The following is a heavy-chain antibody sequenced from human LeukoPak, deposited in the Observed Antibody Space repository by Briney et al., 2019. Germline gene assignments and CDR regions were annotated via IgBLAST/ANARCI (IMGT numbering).Heavy chain of an antibody. CDR2: INHSGST. J-gene: IGHJ4*02. CDR1: GGSFSGYY. V-gene: IGHV4-34*01. Sequence: SETLSLTCAVYGGSFSGYYWSWIRQPPGKGLEWIGEINHSGSTNYNPSLKSRVTISVDTSKNQFSLKLSSVTAADTAVYYCARVSNLRMIDYWGQGTLVTVSS. D-gene: IGHD2-8*01. CDR3: ARVSNLRMIDY.